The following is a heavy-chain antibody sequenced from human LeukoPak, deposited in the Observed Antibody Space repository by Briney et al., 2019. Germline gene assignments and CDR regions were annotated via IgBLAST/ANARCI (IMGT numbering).Heavy chain of an antibody. J-gene: IGHJ3*02. CDR3: ARSRAGAGTAALDI. V-gene: IGHV3-7*04. CDR2: IKQDGSEK. CDR1: GFTFSSYW. D-gene: IGHD6-13*01. Sequence: GGSLRLSCAASGFTFSSYWMTWVRQPPGKGLEWVAKIKQDGSEKYYVDSVKGRFTISRDNAKHSLYLQMNSLRAEDTAVYYCARSRAGAGTAALDIWGQGTMVTVSS.